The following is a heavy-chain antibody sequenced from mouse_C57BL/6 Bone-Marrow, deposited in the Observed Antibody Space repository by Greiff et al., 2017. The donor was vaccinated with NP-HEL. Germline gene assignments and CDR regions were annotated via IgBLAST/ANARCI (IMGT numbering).Heavy chain of an antibody. Sequence: DVKLVESGGGLVQPGGSLKLSCAASGFTFSDYYMYWVRQTPEKRLEWVAYISNGGGSTYYPDTVKGRFTISRDNAKNTLYLQMSRLKSEDTAMYYCARRGYYGSSYRWYFDVWGTGTTVTVSS. J-gene: IGHJ1*03. CDR2: ISNGGGST. CDR3: ARRGYYGSSYRWYFDV. V-gene: IGHV5-12*01. CDR1: GFTFSDYY. D-gene: IGHD1-1*01.